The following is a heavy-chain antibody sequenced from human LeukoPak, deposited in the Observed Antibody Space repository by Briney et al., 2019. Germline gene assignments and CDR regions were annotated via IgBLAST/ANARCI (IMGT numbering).Heavy chain of an antibody. CDR2: IYTSGST. Sequence: SQTLSLTCTVSGGSISSGSYYWSWIRQPAGKGLEWSGRIYTSGSTNYNPSLKSRVTISVDTSKNQFSLKLSSVTAADTAVYYCARDHCGGDCYSNWFDPWGQGTLVTVSS. D-gene: IGHD2-21*02. CDR1: GGSISSGSYY. CDR3: ARDHCGGDCYSNWFDP. J-gene: IGHJ5*02. V-gene: IGHV4-61*02.